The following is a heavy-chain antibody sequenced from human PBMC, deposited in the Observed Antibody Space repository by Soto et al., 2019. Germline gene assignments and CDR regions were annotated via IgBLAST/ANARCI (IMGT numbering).Heavy chain of an antibody. D-gene: IGHD1-1*01. Sequence: GGSLRLSCAASGFTFSSNAMNWVRQAPGEGLEWVSVISGTGGRIYYADSVKGRFTISRDNSKNTLYLEMNSLRVEDTAVYYCAKSLNINWKNWFDPWGQGTLVTVSS. V-gene: IGHV3-23*01. J-gene: IGHJ5*02. CDR1: GFTFSSNA. CDR2: ISGTGGRI. CDR3: AKSLNINWKNWFDP.